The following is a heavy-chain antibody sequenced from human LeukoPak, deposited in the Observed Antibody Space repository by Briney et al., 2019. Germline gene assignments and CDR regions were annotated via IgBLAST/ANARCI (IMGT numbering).Heavy chain of an antibody. CDR2: MNPNSGNT. D-gene: IGHD2-15*01. J-gene: IGHJ4*02. V-gene: IGHV1-8*03. Sequence: ASVKVSCKVSGYTLTELSMHWVRQAPGKGLEWMGWMNPNSGNTGYAQKFQGRVTISRNTSINTAYMEMSSLRSEDTAVYYCARGAPGAYCSGGSCPYFDYWGQGTRVTASS. CDR3: ARGAPGAYCSGGSCPYFDY. CDR1: GYTLTELS.